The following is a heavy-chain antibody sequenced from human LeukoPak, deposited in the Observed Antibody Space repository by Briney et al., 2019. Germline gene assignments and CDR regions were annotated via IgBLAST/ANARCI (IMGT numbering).Heavy chain of an antibody. D-gene: IGHD2-15*01. Sequence: GASVKVSCKVSGYTLTELSMHWVRQAPGKGLEWMGGFDPEDGETIYAQKFQGRVTMTEDTSTDTAYMELSSLRSEDTAVYYCATDLGYCSGGSCCRNWFDPWGQGTLVTVSS. CDR1: GYTLTELS. J-gene: IGHJ5*02. CDR2: FDPEDGET. CDR3: ATDLGYCSGGSCCRNWFDP. V-gene: IGHV1-24*01.